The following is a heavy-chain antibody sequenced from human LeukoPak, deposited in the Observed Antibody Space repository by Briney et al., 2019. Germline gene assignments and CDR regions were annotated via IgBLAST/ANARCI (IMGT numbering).Heavy chain of an antibody. V-gene: IGHV1-2*02. CDR1: GYTFTGYY. D-gene: IGHD3-10*01. CDR3: ARGGRVYGSGIDAFDI. CDR2: INPNSGGT. J-gene: IGHJ3*02. Sequence: GASVKVSCKASGYTFTGYYMYWVRQAPGQGLEWMGWINPNSGGTNYAQKFQGRVTMTRDTSISTAYMELSRLRSDDTAVYYCARGGRVYGSGIDAFDIWGQGTMVTVSS.